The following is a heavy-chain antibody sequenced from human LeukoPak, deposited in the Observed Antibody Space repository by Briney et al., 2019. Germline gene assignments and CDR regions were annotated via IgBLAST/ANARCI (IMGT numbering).Heavy chain of an antibody. CDR3: AKEAHSSGYYSDY. J-gene: IGHJ4*02. D-gene: IGHD3-22*01. V-gene: IGHV3-23*01. CDR1: GLTFSSYA. CDR2: ISDSGLNT. Sequence: PGGSLRLSCAASGLTFSSYAMNWVRQAPEKGLEWVSGISDSGLNTYYADSVKGRFTISSDNSKNTLYLQMNSLRAEDTAIYYCAKEAHSSGYYSDYWGQGTLVTVSS.